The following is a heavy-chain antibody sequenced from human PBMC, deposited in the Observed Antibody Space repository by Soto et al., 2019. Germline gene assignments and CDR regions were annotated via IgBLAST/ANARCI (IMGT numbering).Heavy chain of an antibody. CDR3: ARAAMVRGVTPRGYYYYYMDV. Sequence: GESLKISCAASGFTVSSNYMSWVRQAPGKGLEWVSVIYSGGSTYYADSVKGRFTISRHNSKNTLYLQMNSLRAEDTAVYYCARAAMVRGVTPRGYYYYYMDVWGKGTTVTVSS. CDR1: GFTVSSNY. J-gene: IGHJ6*03. D-gene: IGHD3-10*01. CDR2: IYSGGST. V-gene: IGHV3-53*04.